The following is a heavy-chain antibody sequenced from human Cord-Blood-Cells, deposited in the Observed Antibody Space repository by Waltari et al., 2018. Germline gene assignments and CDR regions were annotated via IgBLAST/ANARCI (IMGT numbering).Heavy chain of an antibody. J-gene: IGHJ5*02. Sequence: DVPLVQSGAEAKKPGESLNISCKDSGYTFTSYWIGWVRQWTGKGLELMGIIYPGDSDTRSSPSCQGQVTISADKSISTAYLQWSSLKASDTAMYYCARSPGGSYSNNWFDPWGQGTLVTVSS. CDR2: IYPGDSDT. CDR1: GYTFTSYW. CDR3: ARSPGGSYSNNWFDP. D-gene: IGHD1-26*01. V-gene: IGHV5-51*01.